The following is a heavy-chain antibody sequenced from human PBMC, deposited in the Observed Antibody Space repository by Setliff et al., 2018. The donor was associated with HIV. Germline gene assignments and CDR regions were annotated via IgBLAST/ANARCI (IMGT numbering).Heavy chain of an antibody. Sequence: SETLSLTCTVSGGPFSSSSYYWGWIRQPPGKGLEWVGSLRPSGTTKYNPSLKSRVTMSVDTSKNQLSLKLSSLTAADTAVYYCARDRPPSTVDMLGAFDRWGQGTMVTVSS. CDR3: ARDRPPSTVDMLGAFDR. V-gene: IGHV4-39*07. CDR1: GGPFSSSSYY. D-gene: IGHD4-17*01. CDR2: LRPSGTT. J-gene: IGHJ3*02.